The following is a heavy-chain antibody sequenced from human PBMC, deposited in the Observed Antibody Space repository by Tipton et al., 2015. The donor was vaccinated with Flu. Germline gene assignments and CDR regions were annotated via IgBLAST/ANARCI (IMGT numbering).Heavy chain of an antibody. V-gene: IGHV3-23*01. CDR3: AKDHAWGLLYWFDP. D-gene: IGHD2/OR15-2a*01. CDR2: ISGSGGNT. CDR1: GFTFSSYA. J-gene: IGHJ5*02. Sequence: SLRLSCAASGFTFSSYAMSWVRQAPGKGLEWVSAISGSGGNTYYADSVKGRFTISRDNSKNTLYLQMNSLRVEDTAVYYCAKDHAWGLLYWFDPRGQGTLVTVSS.